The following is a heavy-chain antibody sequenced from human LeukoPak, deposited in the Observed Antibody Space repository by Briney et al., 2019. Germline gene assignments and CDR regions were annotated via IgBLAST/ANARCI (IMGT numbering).Heavy chain of an antibody. CDR1: GYTFTGYY. CDR2: FSAYNGNT. D-gene: IGHD6-13*01. V-gene: IGHV1-18*04. Sequence: GASVKVSCKASGYTFTGYYMHWVRQAPGQGLEWMGWFSAYNGNTDYAQIFQGRVSMTRDISTSTAYMELRSLRSDDTAVYYCARDLGIAAAPYYFDYWGQGTLVTVSS. CDR3: ARDLGIAAAPYYFDY. J-gene: IGHJ4*02.